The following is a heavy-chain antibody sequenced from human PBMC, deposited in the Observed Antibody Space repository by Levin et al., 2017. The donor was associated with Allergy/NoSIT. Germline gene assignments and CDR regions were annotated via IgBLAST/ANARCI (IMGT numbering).Heavy chain of an antibody. CDR3: AHFLIAVTAFDY. Sequence: SGPTLVKPTQTLTLTRTLSGFSLRTSGVGVGWIRQPPGKALEWLALVYWDGDERYSPSLRSRLTITKDTSKNQVVLTMTNMDPVDTATYYCAHFLIAVTAFDYWGQGTLVTVSS. V-gene: IGHV2-5*02. CDR1: GFSLRTSGVG. D-gene: IGHD6-19*01. J-gene: IGHJ4*02. CDR2: VYWDGDE.